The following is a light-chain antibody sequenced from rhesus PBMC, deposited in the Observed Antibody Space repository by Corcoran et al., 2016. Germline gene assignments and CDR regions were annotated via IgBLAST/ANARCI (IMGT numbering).Light chain of an antibody. CDR1: QSISSW. Sequence: DIQMTQSPSSLSASVGDTFTITCRASQSISSWLDWYQQKPGKAPKLLSYKAFRLQSGVPSRFTGSGSGTEFTLTISSLQAGDFATYYCLQYSSSLAFGGRTKVEIK. J-gene: IGKJ4*01. V-gene: IGKV1-22*01. CDR3: LQYSSSLA. CDR2: KAF.